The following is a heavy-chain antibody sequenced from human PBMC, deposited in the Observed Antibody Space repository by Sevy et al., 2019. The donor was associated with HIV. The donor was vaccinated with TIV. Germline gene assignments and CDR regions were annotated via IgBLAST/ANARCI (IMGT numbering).Heavy chain of an antibody. CDR2: INSDGSST. D-gene: IGHD4-17*01. J-gene: IGHJ6*02. CDR3: ARASSYETTRCMDV. V-gene: IGHV3-74*01. Sequence: GGSLRLSCAASGFTFSSYWMHWVRQAPGKGLVWVSRINSDGSSTSYADSVKGRFTISRDNAKNTMYLQMNSLRVEDMAVYYCARASSYETTRCMDVWGQGTTVTVSS. CDR1: GFTFSSYW.